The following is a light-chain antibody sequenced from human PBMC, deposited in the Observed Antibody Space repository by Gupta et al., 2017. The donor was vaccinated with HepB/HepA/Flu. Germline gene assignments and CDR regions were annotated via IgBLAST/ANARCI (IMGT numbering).Light chain of an antibody. CDR3: QQSSDTPHT. Sequence: DIQMTQSPSSLSASVGDRVTITCRASQRISSYLNWYQQQPGKAPHLLIYGASTLQRGVPSRFSGSGSGTDFTLTISSLQPEDFATYYCQQSSDTPHTFGPGTRLESK. V-gene: IGKV1-39*01. CDR1: QRISSY. CDR2: GAS. J-gene: IGKJ2*01.